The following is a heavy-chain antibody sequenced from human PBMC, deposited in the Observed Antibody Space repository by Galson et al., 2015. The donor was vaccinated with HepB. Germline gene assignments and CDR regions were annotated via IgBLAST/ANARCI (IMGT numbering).Heavy chain of an antibody. CDR3: ARDQVIVVVRGDYYYGMDV. D-gene: IGHD3-22*01. Sequence: SLRLSCAASGFTFSSYSMNWVRQAPGKGLEWISYISRSSSTLYYADSVKGRFTISRDNAKNSLSLQKNSLRAEDTAVYYCARDQVIVVVRGDYYYGMDVWGQGTTVTVSS. CDR1: GFTFSSYS. V-gene: IGHV3-48*01. J-gene: IGHJ6*02. CDR2: ISRSSSTL.